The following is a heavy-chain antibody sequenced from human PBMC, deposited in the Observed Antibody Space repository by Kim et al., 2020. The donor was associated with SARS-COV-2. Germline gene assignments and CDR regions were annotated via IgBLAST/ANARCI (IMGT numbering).Heavy chain of an antibody. J-gene: IGHJ6*02. V-gene: IGHV5-10-1*01. CDR3: AIHTPIGYCSSTSCYLPRLYYSGMDV. CDR2: IDPSDTYT. D-gene: IGHD2-2*01. Sequence: GESLKISCKGSGYSFTSYWISWVRQMPGKGLGWRGRIDPSDTYTNYSTSFEGHVTIAADKTISTAYLQWSRLKDSETAMYYCAIHTPIGYCSSTSCYLPRLYYSGMDVCGQGSTLTVSS. CDR1: GYSFTSYW.